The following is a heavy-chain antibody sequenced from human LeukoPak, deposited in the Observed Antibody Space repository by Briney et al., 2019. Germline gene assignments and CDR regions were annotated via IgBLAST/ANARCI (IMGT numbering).Heavy chain of an antibody. CDR3: ARGGPRLYYYYMDV. D-gene: IGHD3-22*01. CDR2: IHTSGNT. CDR1: GGSISSGSYC. V-gene: IGHV4-61*09. Sequence: PSETLSLTCTVSGGSISSGSYCWSWIRQPAGKGLEWIGHIHTSGNTNYNPSLKSRVTISVDTSKNQFSLNLRSVTAADTAMYYCARGGPRLYYYYMDVWGKGTTVTISS. J-gene: IGHJ6*03.